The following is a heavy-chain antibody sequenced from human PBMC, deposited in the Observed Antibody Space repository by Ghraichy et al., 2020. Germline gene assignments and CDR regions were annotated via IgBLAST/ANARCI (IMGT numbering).Heavy chain of an antibody. CDR2: IFHSGST. J-gene: IGHJ4*02. V-gene: IGHV4-4*02. CDR3: AREIDQLRYFDS. D-gene: IGHD2-2*01. Sequence: SETLSLTCAVSGDSIISNNWWSWVRQPPGKGLEWIGEIFHSGSTNYNPFLKSRITISLDKSKNQFSLKMTSVTAADTAVYYCAREIDQLRYFDSWGQGTLVTVSS. CDR1: GDSIISNNW.